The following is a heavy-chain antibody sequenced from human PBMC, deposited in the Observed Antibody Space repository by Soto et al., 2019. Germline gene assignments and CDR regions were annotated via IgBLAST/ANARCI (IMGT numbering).Heavy chain of an antibody. J-gene: IGHJ4*02. Sequence: GGSLRLSCAASGFTFSSYAMSWVRRAPGKGLEWVANIKQDGSEKYYLDSVKGRFTISRDNTKNSLYLQMNSLRAEDTAVYYCSRSLDYWGQGTLVTVSS. CDR2: IKQDGSEK. V-gene: IGHV3-7*03. CDR3: SRSLDY. CDR1: GFTFSSYA.